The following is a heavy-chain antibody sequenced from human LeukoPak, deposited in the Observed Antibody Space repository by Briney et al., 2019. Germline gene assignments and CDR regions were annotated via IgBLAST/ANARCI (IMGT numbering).Heavy chain of an antibody. CDR3: ATYSTRNAREFQS. Sequence: GGSLRLSCAASGFIVSSNYMSWVRQAPGKGLEWVSILYSSGTTYYADSVKDRFTFSRDNSKNTVYLQMNSLRAEDTAVYYCATYSTRNAREFQSWGQGTLVTVSS. J-gene: IGHJ1*01. CDR2: LYSSGTT. V-gene: IGHV3-66*01. CDR1: GFIVSSNY. D-gene: IGHD4-11*01.